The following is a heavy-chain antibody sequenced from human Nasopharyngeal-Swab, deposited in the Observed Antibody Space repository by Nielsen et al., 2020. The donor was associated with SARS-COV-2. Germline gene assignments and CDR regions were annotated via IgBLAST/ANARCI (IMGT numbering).Heavy chain of an antibody. V-gene: IGHV4-39*01. J-gene: IGHJ6*02. CDR2: IYYSGST. D-gene: IGHD6-13*01. CDR3: ARHGSNSWYRGYGMDV. Sequence: GSLRLSCTVSGGSISSSSYYWGWIRQPPGKGLEWIGSIYYSGSTYYNPSLKSRVTISVDTSKKQFSLKLISVTAADTAVYCCARHGSNSWYRGYGMDVWGQGTTVTVSS. CDR1: GGSISSSSYY.